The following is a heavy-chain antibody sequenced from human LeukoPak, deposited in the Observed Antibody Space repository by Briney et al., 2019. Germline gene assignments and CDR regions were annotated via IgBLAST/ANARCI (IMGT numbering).Heavy chain of an antibody. Sequence: PGGSLRLSCRASRFSFGDYDMHWVRQASGKGLEWVAVISYDGSRKHYGDSVRGRFSISRDNSESTLFLQMNSLTTDDTSVYFGAKYAYNGTPPAGFYMGGKGTMVIASS. CDR2: ISYDGSRK. V-gene: IGHV3-30*18. CDR1: RFSFGDYD. D-gene: IGHD1-1*01. CDR3: AKYAYNGTPPAGFYM. J-gene: IGHJ3*02.